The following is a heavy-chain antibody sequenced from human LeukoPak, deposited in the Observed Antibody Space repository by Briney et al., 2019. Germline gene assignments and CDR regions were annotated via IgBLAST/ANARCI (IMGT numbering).Heavy chain of an antibody. CDR3: ARRGHYYDSSGYYYAYGY. D-gene: IGHD3-22*01. CDR1: GGSISSSSYY. Sequence: SETLSLTCTVSGGSISSSSYYWGWIRQPPGKGLEWIGSIYYSGSTYYNPSLKSRVTISVDTSKNQFSLKLSSVTAADTAVYYCARRGHYYDSSGYYYAYGYWGQGTLVTVSS. V-gene: IGHV4-39*01. J-gene: IGHJ4*02. CDR2: IYYSGST.